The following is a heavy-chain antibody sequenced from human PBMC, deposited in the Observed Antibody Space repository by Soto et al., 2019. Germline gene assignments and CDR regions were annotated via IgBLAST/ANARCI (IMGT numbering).Heavy chain of an antibody. D-gene: IGHD2-2*01. CDR3: ARGASCSSTSCYDNFHYGLAV. V-gene: IGHV1-18*01. Sequence: SEKVSYKASCYTFTNYGITWVRQAPGQGLEWMGWITASNGNANYAREIQGRLTLTRDTSTNTASMELRSLRSDDTAVYYCARGASCSSTSCYDNFHYGLAVWGQGTTVTVSS. CDR1: CYTFTNYG. J-gene: IGHJ6*02. CDR2: ITASNGNA.